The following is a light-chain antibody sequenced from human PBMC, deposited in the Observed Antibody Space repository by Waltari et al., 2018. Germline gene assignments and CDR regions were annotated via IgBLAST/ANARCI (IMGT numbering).Light chain of an antibody. Sequence: QSALTQPRSVSGSPGQSVTISCSGTSSDVGSYNFVSGYQQHPGNAPKFLIYDVFKRPPGVPYRFSGSKSGNTASLTISGLQTEDESDYYCCSYAGSYTFVFGGGTQLTVL. CDR2: DVF. V-gene: IGLV2-11*01. CDR1: SSDVGSYNF. J-gene: IGLJ7*01. CDR3: CSYAGSYTFV.